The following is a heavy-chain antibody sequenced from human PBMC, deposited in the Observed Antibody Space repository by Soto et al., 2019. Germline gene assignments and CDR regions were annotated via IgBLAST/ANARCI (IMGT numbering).Heavy chain of an antibody. CDR3: ARGHMTTVTGLYYYYMDV. Sequence: ASVKVSCKASGYTFTSYDINWVRQATGQGLEWMGWMNPNSGNTGYAQKFQGRVTMTRNTSISTAYMELSSLRSDDTAVYYCARGHMTTVTGLYYYYMDVWGKGTTVTVSS. J-gene: IGHJ6*03. D-gene: IGHD4-4*01. CDR1: GYTFTSYD. CDR2: MNPNSGNT. V-gene: IGHV1-8*01.